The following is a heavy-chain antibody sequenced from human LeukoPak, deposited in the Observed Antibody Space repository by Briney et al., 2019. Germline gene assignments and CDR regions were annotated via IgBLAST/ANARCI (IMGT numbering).Heavy chain of an antibody. J-gene: IGHJ4*02. CDR1: GYTFTGYS. CDR3: ARATPGKSYFDF. D-gene: IGHD4-23*01. CDR2: INPNSGGT. Sequence: ASVKVSCKASGYTFTGYSMHWVRHAPGQGLEWMGWINPNSGGTNYAQNFRARVTMTRDTSITTAYLALRSLTSDDTALYYCARATPGKSYFDFWGQGTLITVSS. V-gene: IGHV1-2*02.